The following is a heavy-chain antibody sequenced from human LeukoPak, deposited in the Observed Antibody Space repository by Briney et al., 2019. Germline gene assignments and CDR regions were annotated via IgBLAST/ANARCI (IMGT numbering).Heavy chain of an antibody. CDR1: GGSISSYY. D-gene: IGHD3-9*01. V-gene: IGHV4-59*01. J-gene: IGHJ5*02. CDR2: IYYSGST. CDR3: AREIPRDYDILTGYSNWFDP. Sequence: PSETLSLTCTVSGGSISSYYWSWIRQPPGKGLEWIGCIYYSGSTNYNPSLKSRVTISVDTSRNQFSLKLSSVTAADTAVYYCAREIPRDYDILTGYSNWFDPWGQGTLVTVSS.